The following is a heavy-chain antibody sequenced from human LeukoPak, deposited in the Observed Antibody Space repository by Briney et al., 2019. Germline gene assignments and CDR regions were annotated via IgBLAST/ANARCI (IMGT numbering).Heavy chain of an antibody. V-gene: IGHV4-59*01. J-gene: IGHJ5*02. Sequence: SETLSLTCTVSGGSISSYYWSWIRQPPGKGLEWIGYIYYSGSTNYNPSLKSRVTISVDTSKNQFSLKLSSVSAADTAVYYCARQLWFGELWGHWFDPWGQGTLVTVSS. CDR3: ARQLWFGELWGHWFDP. CDR2: IYYSGST. CDR1: GGSISSYY. D-gene: IGHD3-10*01.